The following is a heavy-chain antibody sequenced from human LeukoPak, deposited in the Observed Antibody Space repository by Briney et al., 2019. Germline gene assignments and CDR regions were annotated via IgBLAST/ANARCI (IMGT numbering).Heavy chain of an antibody. CDR3: ARDRGIAAAGLNWFDP. Sequence: ASVKVSCKASGYTFTGYYMHWVRQAPGQGLEWMGWINTNSGGTNYAQKFQGRVTMTRDTSISTAYMELSRLRSDDTAVYYCARDRGIAAAGLNWFDPWGQGTLVTVSS. J-gene: IGHJ5*02. CDR2: INTNSGGT. V-gene: IGHV1-2*02. D-gene: IGHD6-13*01. CDR1: GYTFTGYY.